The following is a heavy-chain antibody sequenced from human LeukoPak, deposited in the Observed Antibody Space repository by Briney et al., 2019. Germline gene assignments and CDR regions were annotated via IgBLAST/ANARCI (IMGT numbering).Heavy chain of an antibody. Sequence: ASVKVSCKASGYTFTSYGISWVRQAPGQGLEWMGWISAYNGNTNYAQKLQGRVTMTRDTSTSTVYMELSSLRSEDTAVYYCARALSHHGSGSYYASKLGSGYYYGMDVWGQGTTVTVSS. CDR2: ISAYNGNT. D-gene: IGHD3-10*01. CDR1: GYTFTSYG. J-gene: IGHJ6*02. V-gene: IGHV1-18*01. CDR3: ARALSHHGSGSYYASKLGSGYYYGMDV.